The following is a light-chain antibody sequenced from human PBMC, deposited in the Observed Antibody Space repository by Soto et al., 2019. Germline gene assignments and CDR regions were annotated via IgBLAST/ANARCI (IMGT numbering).Light chain of an antibody. CDR1: QSVSRSY. J-gene: IGKJ1*01. V-gene: IGKV3-20*01. CDR3: QQYSNWWA. Sequence: EIVLTQSPGTLSLSPGERATLSCRASQSVSRSYLAWYQQKPGQAPSLLIYGASNRATGVPARFSGSGSGTDFTLTISSLQSEDFAVYYCQQYSNWWAFGQGTKVEIK. CDR2: GAS.